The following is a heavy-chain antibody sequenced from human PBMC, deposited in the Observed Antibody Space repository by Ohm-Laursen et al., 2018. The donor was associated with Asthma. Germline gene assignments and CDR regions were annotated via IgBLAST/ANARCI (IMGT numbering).Heavy chain of an antibody. CDR1: GGSISRGGYS. V-gene: IGHV4-31*02. Sequence: QTLSLTCAVSGGSISRGGYSWSWIRQPPGKGLEWIGYIYYSGSTYYNPSLKSRVTISVDTSKNQFSLKLSSVTAADTAVYYCARDAYAEGGSFDYWGQGTLVTVSS. CDR3: ARDAYAEGGSFDY. J-gene: IGHJ4*02. CDR2: IYYSGST. D-gene: IGHD3-16*01.